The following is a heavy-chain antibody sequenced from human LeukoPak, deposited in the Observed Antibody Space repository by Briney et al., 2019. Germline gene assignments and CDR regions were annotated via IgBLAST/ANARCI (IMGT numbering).Heavy chain of an antibody. CDR3: AELGITMIGGV. CDR2: IKEDGSEK. CDR1: GFTFSRYW. Sequence: GGSLRLSCAASGFTFSRYWLSWVRQAPGKGLEWVANIKEDGSEKYYVDSVKGRFTISRDNAKNSLYLQMNSLRAEDTAVYYCAELGITMIGGVWGKGTTVAISS. J-gene: IGHJ6*04. V-gene: IGHV3-7*01. D-gene: IGHD3-10*02.